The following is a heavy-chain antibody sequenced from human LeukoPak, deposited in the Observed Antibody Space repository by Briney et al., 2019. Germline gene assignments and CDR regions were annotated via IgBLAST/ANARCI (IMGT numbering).Heavy chain of an antibody. Sequence: GGSLRLSCAASGFTFSSYSMNWVRQAPGKGLEWVANIKQDGSEKSYVDAVKGRFTISRDNTKSSLYLQMNSLRAEDTAVYYCARNYLVFPPANDYWGQGTLVTVSS. CDR3: ARNYLVFPPANDY. CDR2: IKQDGSEK. CDR1: GFTFSSYS. V-gene: IGHV3-7*01. D-gene: IGHD1-7*01. J-gene: IGHJ4*02.